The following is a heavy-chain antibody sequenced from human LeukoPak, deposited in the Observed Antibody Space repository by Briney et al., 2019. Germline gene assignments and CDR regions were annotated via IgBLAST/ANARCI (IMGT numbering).Heavy chain of an antibody. CDR3: AKESGKFDY. CDR2: ISGDGVST. CDR1: GLPIADFA. Sequence: AGGSLRISCVASGLPIADFAMHWVRQAPGKGLEWVSLISGDGVSTFYADSVKGRFSISRDNSKNSLYLEMNSLRTEDAAMYYCAKESGKFDYWGQGTLVAVSS. J-gene: IGHJ4*02. V-gene: IGHV3-43*02.